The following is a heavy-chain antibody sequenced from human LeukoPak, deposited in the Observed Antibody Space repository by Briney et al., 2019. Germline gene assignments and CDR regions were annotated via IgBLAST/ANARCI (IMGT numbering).Heavy chain of an antibody. V-gene: IGHV4-4*02. D-gene: IGHD2-15*01. CDR3: ARHERFCSGGSCYGPDAFDI. CDR2: IYHTGST. J-gene: IGHJ3*02. CDR1: GGSISSSNW. Sequence: SETLSLTCAVSGGSISSSNWWSWVRQPPGKGLEWIGEIYHTGSTNYNPSLKSRVTTSVDTSKNQFSLKLNSVTATDTAVYYCARHERFCSGGSCYGPDAFDIWGQGTMVTVSS.